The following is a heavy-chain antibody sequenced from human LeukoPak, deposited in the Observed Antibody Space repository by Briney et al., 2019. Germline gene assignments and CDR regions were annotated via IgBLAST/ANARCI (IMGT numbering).Heavy chain of an antibody. D-gene: IGHD4-17*01. Sequence: ASVKVSCKASGYTFTGYYMHWVRQAPGQGREWMGWINPNSGGTNYAQKFQGRVTMTRDTSISTAYMELSRLRSDDTAVYYCARHDYGDYYFDYWGQGTLVTVSS. CDR2: INPNSGGT. V-gene: IGHV1-2*02. J-gene: IGHJ4*02. CDR1: GYTFTGYY. CDR3: ARHDYGDYYFDY.